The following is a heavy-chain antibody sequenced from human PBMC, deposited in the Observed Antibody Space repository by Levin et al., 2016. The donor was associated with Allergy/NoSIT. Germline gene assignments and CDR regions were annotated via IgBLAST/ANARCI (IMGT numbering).Heavy chain of an antibody. V-gene: IGHV3-30*18. CDR2: ISYDGSKK. CDR3: AKDKLNMVVVAITNGDGFDL. J-gene: IGHJ3*01. Sequence: GGSLRLSCAASGLTFFEFGMHWVRQAPGKGLEWVADISYDGSKKYYADSVKGRFTISRDDSKQVLHLHMNSLTVEDTALYYCAKDKLNMVVVAITNGDGFDLWGQGTLVTVSS. CDR1: GLTFFEFG. D-gene: IGHD2-15*01.